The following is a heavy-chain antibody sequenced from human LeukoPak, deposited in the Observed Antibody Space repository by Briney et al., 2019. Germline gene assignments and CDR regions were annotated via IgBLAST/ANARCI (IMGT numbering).Heavy chain of an antibody. Sequence: GGSLRLSCAASGFTFSDHYMDWVRQAPGKGLEWVGRTRNKANSYTTEYAASVKGRFTISRDDSKNSLYLQMNSLKTEDTAVYYCHYYDSSGYFGEEYYFDYWGQGTLVTVSS. V-gene: IGHV3-72*01. CDR3: HYYDSSGYFGEEYYFDY. J-gene: IGHJ4*02. D-gene: IGHD3-22*01. CDR1: GFTFSDHY. CDR2: TRNKANSYTT.